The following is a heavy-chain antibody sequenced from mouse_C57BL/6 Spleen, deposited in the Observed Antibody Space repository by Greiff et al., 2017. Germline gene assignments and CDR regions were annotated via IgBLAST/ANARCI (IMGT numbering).Heavy chain of an antibody. CDR3: AKNPRNGNYGYFDV. V-gene: IGHV2-5*01. Sequence: QVQLKESGPGLVQPSQSLSITCTVSGFSLTSYGVHWVRQSPGKGLEWLGVIWRGGSTDYNAAFMSRLSITKDNSKSQVFFKMNSLQADDTAIYYCAKNPRNGNYGYFDVWGTGTTVTVSS. J-gene: IGHJ1*03. CDR2: IWRGGST. CDR1: GFSLTSYG. D-gene: IGHD2-1*01.